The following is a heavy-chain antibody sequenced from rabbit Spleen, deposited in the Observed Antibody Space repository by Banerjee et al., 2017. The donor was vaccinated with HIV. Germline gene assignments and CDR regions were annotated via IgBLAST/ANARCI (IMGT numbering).Heavy chain of an antibody. Sequence: EQLMESGGGLVQPGGSLKLSCKASGFDFSRTGVSWVRQAPGKGLEWIACISAVSGNTYYANWVKGRFTISKTSSTVDLKMTSLTAADTATYFCTISSDNDSSNRKLNLWGQGTLVTVS. D-gene: IGHD4-1*01. CDR1: GFDFSRTG. CDR3: TISSDNDSSNRKLNL. V-gene: IGHV1S21*01. CDR2: ISAVSGNT. J-gene: IGHJ4*01.